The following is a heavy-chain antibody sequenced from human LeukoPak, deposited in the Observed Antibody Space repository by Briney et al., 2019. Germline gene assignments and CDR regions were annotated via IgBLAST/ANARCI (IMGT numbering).Heavy chain of an antibody. V-gene: IGHV3-23*01. J-gene: IGHJ4*02. CDR3: AIMHRYYDGSGYWVQ. D-gene: IGHD3-22*01. CDR2: ISTSGGST. CDR1: GFTFSSYA. Sequence: GGSLRLSCAASGFTFSSYAISWVRQAPGKGLESVSGISTSGGSTSYADSVKGRFTLSRDNPRNTLYLQMNSLRAEDTAVYYCAIMHRYYDGSGYWVQWGQGTLVTVSS.